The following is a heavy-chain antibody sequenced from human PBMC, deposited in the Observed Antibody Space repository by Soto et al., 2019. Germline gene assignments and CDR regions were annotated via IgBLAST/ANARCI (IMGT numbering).Heavy chain of an antibody. Sequence: PGGSLRLSCAVSGFTFDDNAMHWVRQAPEKGLEGVSGINWKSDIGYADSVKGRFTISRDNAENSLYLQMNSLRAEDTAWYYCAILQDRGGRTAFIYWGQGTQVTVSS. V-gene: IGHV3-9*01. CDR3: AILQDRGGRTAFIY. CDR1: GFTFDDNA. D-gene: IGHD3-16*01. CDR2: INWKSDI. J-gene: IGHJ4*02.